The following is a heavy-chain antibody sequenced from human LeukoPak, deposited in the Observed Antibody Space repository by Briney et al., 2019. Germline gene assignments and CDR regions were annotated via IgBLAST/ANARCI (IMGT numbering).Heavy chain of an antibody. D-gene: IGHD3-10*02. CDR3: AKDRGLLFGEFHDY. CDR1: GFAFNTYA. Sequence: PGRSLRLSCAASGFAFNTYAMHWVRQAPGQGLEWVALIWHDGSHKFYSNSVRGQFTISRDNSKNTVSLQMNNLRAEDTAVYYCAKDRGLLFGEFHDYWGQGTQVTVSS. CDR2: IWHDGSHK. V-gene: IGHV3-33*06. J-gene: IGHJ4*02.